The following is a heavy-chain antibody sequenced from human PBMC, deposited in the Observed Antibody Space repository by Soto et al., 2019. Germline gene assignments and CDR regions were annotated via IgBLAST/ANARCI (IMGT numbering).Heavy chain of an antibody. V-gene: IGHV6-1*01. CDR2: TYYRSKWYN. Sequence: AAWNWIRQSPSRGLEWPGRTYYRSKWYNDYAVSVKSRITINPDTSKNQFSLQLNSVTPEDTAVYYCARAITELESKGFDYWGQGTLVTVSS. CDR1: AA. CDR3: ARAITELESKGFDY. J-gene: IGHJ4*02. D-gene: IGHD1-1*01.